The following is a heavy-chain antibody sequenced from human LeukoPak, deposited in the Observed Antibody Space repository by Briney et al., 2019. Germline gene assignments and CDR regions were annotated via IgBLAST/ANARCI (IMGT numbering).Heavy chain of an antibody. D-gene: IGHD5-18*01. Sequence: GGSLRLSCAASGFTFSSYWMSWVRQAPGKGLEWVANIKQDGSEKYYVDSVKGRFTISRDNANNSLYLQMNSLRAEDTAVYYCARDGPNQWIQLWTGVYYYYGMDVWGQGTTVTVSS. CDR2: IKQDGSEK. V-gene: IGHV3-7*01. J-gene: IGHJ6*02. CDR3: ARDGPNQWIQLWTGVYYYYGMDV. CDR1: GFTFSSYW.